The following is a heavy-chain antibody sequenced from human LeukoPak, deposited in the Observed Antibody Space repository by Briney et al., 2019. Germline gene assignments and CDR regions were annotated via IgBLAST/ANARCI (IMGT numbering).Heavy chain of an antibody. CDR2: IYLSGST. CDR1: GGSISSYY. J-gene: IGHJ4*02. V-gene: IGHV4-59*01. Sequence: SETLSLTCTASGGSISSYYWSWIRQPPGKGLEWIGYIYLSGSTNYNPSLRSRITISVDTSKNQFSLKLSSVTAADTAVYYCARFAYCGGHCWYYFDYWGQGSLVTVSS. D-gene: IGHD2-21*02. CDR3: ARFAYCGGHCWYYFDY.